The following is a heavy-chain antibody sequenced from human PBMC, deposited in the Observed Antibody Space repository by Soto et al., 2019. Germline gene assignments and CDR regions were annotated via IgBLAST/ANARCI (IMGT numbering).Heavy chain of an antibody. CDR1: GFTFSSYG. CDR3: ARDCAGYSSGWYQRGGFDY. V-gene: IGHV3-33*01. Sequence: QVQLVESGGGVVQPGRSLRLSCAASGFTFSSYGMHWVRQAPGKGLEWVAVIWYDGSNKYYADSVKGRFTTSRDNSKNTMYLKMNRLRAEDTAVYYCARDCAGYSSGWYQRGGFDYWGQGTLVTVSS. D-gene: IGHD6-19*01. CDR2: IWYDGSNK. J-gene: IGHJ4*02.